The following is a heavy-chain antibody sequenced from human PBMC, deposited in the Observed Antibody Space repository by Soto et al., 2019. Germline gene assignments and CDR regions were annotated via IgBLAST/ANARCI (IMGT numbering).Heavy chain of an antibody. Sequence: GGSLRLSCAGSGFTLSTYGMTWVRQAPGKGVEWVSAITGTGGNTYYVDSVKGRFTSSRDNSENMLYLQMNSVRVEDTAVYYCARIRGYWYGLDVWGQGTTVTVSS. J-gene: IGHJ6*02. CDR3: ARIRGYWYGLDV. CDR1: GFTLSTYG. V-gene: IGHV3-23*01. CDR2: ITGTGGNT.